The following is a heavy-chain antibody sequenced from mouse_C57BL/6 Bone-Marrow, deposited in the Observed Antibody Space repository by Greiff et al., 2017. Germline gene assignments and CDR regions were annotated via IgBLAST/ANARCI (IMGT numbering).Heavy chain of an antibody. CDR3: ARHYDYASYYFDY. Sequence: EVQLQQSGPELVKPGASVKISCKASGYTFTDYYMNWVKQSHGKSLEWIGDINPNNGGTSYNQKFKGKATLTVDKSSSTAYMELRSLTSEDSAVYYCARHYDYASYYFDYWGQGTTLTGSS. J-gene: IGHJ2*01. D-gene: IGHD2-4*01. CDR1: GYTFTDYY. V-gene: IGHV1-26*01. CDR2: INPNNGGT.